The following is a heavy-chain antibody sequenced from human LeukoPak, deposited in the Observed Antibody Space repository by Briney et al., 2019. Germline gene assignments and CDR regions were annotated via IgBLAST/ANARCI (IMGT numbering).Heavy chain of an antibody. V-gene: IGHV3-23*01. Sequence: GGSLRLSCAASGFTFSSYAMSWVRQVPGKGLEWVTSISGSGGRTYYADSVKGRFTISRDNSKNTLCLQMNNLRAEDTALYYCAKDPLHNDSPHWVDYWGQGTLVTVSS. CDR3: AKDPLHNDSPHWVDY. CDR2: ISGSGGRT. J-gene: IGHJ4*02. D-gene: IGHD3-3*01. CDR1: GFTFSSYA.